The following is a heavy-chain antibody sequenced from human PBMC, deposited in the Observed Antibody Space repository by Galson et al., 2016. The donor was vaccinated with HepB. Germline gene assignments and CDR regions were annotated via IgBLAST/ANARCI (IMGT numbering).Heavy chain of an antibody. CDR3: GKHGGFDY. CDR2: ITRRGDAP. V-gene: IGHV3-23*01. CDR1: GFSFSNHG. J-gene: IGHJ4*02. D-gene: IGHD3-16*01. Sequence: SLRLSCAASGFSFSNHGMSWVRQPPGRGLEWVSGITRRGDAPHYADFVKGRFTLSRDKSKNTLYLYMSDLSAGDTAVYYCGKHGGFDYWGQGARVTVSS.